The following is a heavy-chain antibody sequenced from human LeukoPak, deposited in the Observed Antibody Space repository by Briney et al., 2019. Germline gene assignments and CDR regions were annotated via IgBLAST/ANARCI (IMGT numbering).Heavy chain of an antibody. CDR1: GGSISSGSYY. CDR3: ARESADYSSSWFGSY. D-gene: IGHD6-13*01. V-gene: IGHV4-61*02. Sequence: PSETLSLTCTVSGGSISSGSYYWSWIRQPAGKGLEWIGRIYTSGSTNYNPSLKSRVTISVDTSKNQFPLKLSSVTAADTAVYYCARESADYSSSWFGSYWGQGTLVTVSS. CDR2: IYTSGST. J-gene: IGHJ4*02.